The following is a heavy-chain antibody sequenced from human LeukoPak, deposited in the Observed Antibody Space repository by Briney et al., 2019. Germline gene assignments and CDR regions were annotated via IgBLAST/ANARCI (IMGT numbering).Heavy chain of an antibody. V-gene: IGHV3-23*01. D-gene: IGHD6-6*01. CDR3: AKAFRRGSSYYFDY. J-gene: IGHJ4*02. CDR1: EFTFSSYA. Sequence: GGSLRLSCAASEFTFSSYAMSWVRQAPGKGLEWVSIISGSGDSTYYADSVKGRFTISRDNSKNTLYLQMNSLRAEDTAVYYCAKAFRRGSSYYFDYWGQGTLVTVSS. CDR2: ISGSGDST.